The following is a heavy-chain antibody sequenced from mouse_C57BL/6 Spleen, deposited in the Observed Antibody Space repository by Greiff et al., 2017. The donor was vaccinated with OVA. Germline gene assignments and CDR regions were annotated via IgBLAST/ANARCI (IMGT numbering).Heavy chain of an antibody. CDR3: IYSNYAYFDV. Sequence: LVESGAELVRPGASVTLSCKASGYTFTDYEMHWVKQTPVHGLEWIGAIDPETGGTAYNQKFKGKAILTADKSSSTAYMELRSLTSEDSAVYYCIYSNYAYFDVWGTGTTVTVSS. CDR1: GYTFTDYE. D-gene: IGHD2-5*01. V-gene: IGHV1-15*01. J-gene: IGHJ1*03. CDR2: IDPETGGT.